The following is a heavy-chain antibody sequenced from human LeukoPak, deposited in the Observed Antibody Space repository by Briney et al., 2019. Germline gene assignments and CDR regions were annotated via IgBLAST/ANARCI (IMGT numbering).Heavy chain of an antibody. CDR3: AKPDFDWLSEPAFDY. D-gene: IGHD3-9*01. Sequence: GGSLRLSCAASGFTFSSYAMSWVRQAPGKGLEWVSAISGSGGSTYYADSVKGRFTISRDNSKNTLYLQMNSLRAEDTAVYYCAKPDFDWLSEPAFDYWDQGTLVTVSS. CDR1: GFTFSSYA. V-gene: IGHV3-23*01. CDR2: ISGSGGST. J-gene: IGHJ4*02.